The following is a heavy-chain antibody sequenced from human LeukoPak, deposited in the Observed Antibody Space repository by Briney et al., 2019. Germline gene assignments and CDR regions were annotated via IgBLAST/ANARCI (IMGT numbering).Heavy chain of an antibody. Sequence: GRSLRLSCVASGFTFSSYAMHWVRQAPGKGLEWVAVISYDGSNKYYADSVKGRFTISRDNSKNTLYLQMNSLRAEDTAVYYCAGDPTVTNYWGQGTLVTVSS. D-gene: IGHD4-11*01. CDR1: GFTFSSYA. J-gene: IGHJ4*02. V-gene: IGHV3-30-3*01. CDR3: AGDPTVTNY. CDR2: ISYDGSNK.